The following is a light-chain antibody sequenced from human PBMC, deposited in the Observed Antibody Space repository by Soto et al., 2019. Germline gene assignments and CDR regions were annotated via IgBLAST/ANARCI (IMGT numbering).Light chain of an antibody. CDR3: QQYDP. V-gene: IGKV3-20*01. CDR2: GAS. Sequence: EIVLTQSPVTLSLSPGERATLSCRASQTINSRDLACYQQRPGQPRRLLLYGASSRATGLPDRLTGSGSGTDFTLTIRRLEPEDFAVYSWQQYDPFGQGT. CDR1: QTINSRD. J-gene: IGKJ2*01.